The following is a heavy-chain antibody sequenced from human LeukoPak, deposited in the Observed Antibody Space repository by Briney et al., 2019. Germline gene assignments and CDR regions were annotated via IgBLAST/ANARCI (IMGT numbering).Heavy chain of an antibody. J-gene: IGHJ6*03. Sequence: SETLSLTCAVSGDSMSGTNWWSWVRQSPGKGLEWIGEIYHDGSTNYNPSLQSRVSISVDRSKKQFSLRLTSVTAADTAVYYCASNGYYCIEFWGNGTTATVSS. CDR2: IYHDGST. CDR1: GDSMSGTNW. V-gene: IGHV4-4*02. CDR3: ASNGYYCIEF. D-gene: IGHD2-8*01.